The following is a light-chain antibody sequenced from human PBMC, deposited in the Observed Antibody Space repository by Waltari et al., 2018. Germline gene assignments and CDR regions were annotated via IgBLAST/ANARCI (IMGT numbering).Light chain of an antibody. CDR1: ALPKQY. Sequence: SSDLTHPSSVFLSPGQPARITCPGDALPKQYAFWFQQKPGQAPVLAIYKDTELPSGIPERFSGSNSKTTVTLTISGVQAEKEADYYCQSADINNTVVFGGETKLTVL. CDR3: QSADINNTVV. CDR2: KDT. J-gene: IGLJ3*02. V-gene: IGLV3-25*02.